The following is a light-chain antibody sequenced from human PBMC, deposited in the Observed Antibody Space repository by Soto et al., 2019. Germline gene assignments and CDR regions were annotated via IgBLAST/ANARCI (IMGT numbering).Light chain of an antibody. CDR2: GAS. V-gene: IGKV3-20*01. CDR3: QQYGSSRLT. CDR1: QSVSSSY. Sequence: EIVLTQSPGTLSLSPGERATLSCRASQSVSSSYLAWYQQKPGQAPRLLISGASSRATGIPDRFSGSGSGTDFTLTISRLEPEDFAVYYFQQYGSSRLTFGQGTRLEIK. J-gene: IGKJ5*01.